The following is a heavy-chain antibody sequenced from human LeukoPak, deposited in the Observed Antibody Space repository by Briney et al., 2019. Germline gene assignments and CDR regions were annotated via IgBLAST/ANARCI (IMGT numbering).Heavy chain of an antibody. Sequence: SETLSLTCTVSGGSISSGGYYWRWLRQHPGKGLEWIGYIYYSGSAYYNPSIKSRVTITVETSKNQFSLKLSTVTASDTAVYYCARGGSYLAFDYWGQGTLVTVSS. D-gene: IGHD3-16*02. CDR3: ARGGSYLAFDY. CDR2: IYYSGSA. V-gene: IGHV4-31*03. J-gene: IGHJ4*02. CDR1: GGSISSGGYY.